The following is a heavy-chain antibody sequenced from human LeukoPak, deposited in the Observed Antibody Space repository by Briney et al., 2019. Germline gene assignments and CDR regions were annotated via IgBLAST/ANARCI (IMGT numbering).Heavy chain of an antibody. V-gene: IGHV4-61*02. CDR1: GDSISSGDYY. J-gene: IGHJ4*02. D-gene: IGHD1-26*01. CDR3: ARGGRWDY. CDR2: IYTSGSA. Sequence: SQTLSLTCTVSGDSISSGDYYWSWIRQPAGKGLEWIGRIYTSGSANYNPSLKSRVTISVDTSKNQFSLKLSSVTAADTAVYYCARGGRWDYWGQGTLVTVSS.